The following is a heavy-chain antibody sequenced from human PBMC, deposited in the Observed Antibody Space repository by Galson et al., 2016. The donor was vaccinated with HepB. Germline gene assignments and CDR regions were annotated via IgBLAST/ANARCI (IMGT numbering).Heavy chain of an antibody. Sequence: SLRLSCAASGFDFKIFAIHWVRQAPGKGLEWVAVIYYDGNKKYYADSVKGRFTISRDNSRNTLFLQMNSLRAEDTAVYFCARDLWVGEFPYAIDVWGQGTTVTVSS. D-gene: IGHD3-10*01. CDR1: GFDFKIFA. J-gene: IGHJ6*02. V-gene: IGHV3-33*01. CDR2: IYYDGNKK. CDR3: ARDLWVGEFPYAIDV.